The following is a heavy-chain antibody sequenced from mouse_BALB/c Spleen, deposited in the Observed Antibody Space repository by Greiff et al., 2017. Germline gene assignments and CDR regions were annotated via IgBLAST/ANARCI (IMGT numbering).Heavy chain of an antibody. CDR2: ISSGGSYT. Sequence: EVQGVESGGGLVKPGGSLKLSCAASGFTFSSYAMSWVRQTPEKRLEWVATISSGGSYTYYPDSVKGRFTISRDNAKNTLYLQMSSLRSEDTAMYYCARRGLRRDAMDYWGQGTSVTVSS. CDR3: ARRGLRRDAMDY. D-gene: IGHD2-4*01. V-gene: IGHV5-9-3*01. CDR1: GFTFSSYA. J-gene: IGHJ4*01.